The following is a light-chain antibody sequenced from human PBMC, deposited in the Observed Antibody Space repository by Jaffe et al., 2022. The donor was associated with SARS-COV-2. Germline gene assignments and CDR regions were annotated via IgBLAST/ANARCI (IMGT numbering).Light chain of an antibody. CDR3: QSYDSRLSGYV. V-gene: IGLV1-40*01. Sequence: QSALTQPPSVSGAPGQRVTISCTGSSSNIGAGYDVHWYQHLPGTAPKLLIYGNSNRPSGVPDRFSGSKSGTSASLAISGLQAEDEADYYCQSYDSRLSGYVFGTGTEVTVL. CDR1: SSNIGAGYD. J-gene: IGLJ1*01. CDR2: GNS.